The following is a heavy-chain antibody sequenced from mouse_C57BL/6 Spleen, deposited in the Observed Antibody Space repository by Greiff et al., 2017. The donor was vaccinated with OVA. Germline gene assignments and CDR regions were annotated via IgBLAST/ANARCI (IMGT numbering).Heavy chain of an antibody. J-gene: IGHJ4*01. V-gene: IGHV1-52*01. CDR2: IDPSDSET. CDR3: ARGGYGSTYYYAMDY. D-gene: IGHD1-1*01. CDR1: GYTFTSYW. Sequence: QVQLQQPGAELVRPGSSVKLSCKASGYTFTSYWMHWVKQRPIQGLEWIGNIDPSDSETHYNQKFKDKATLTVDKSSSTAYMQLSSLTSEDSAVYYCARGGYGSTYYYAMDYWGQGTSVTVSS.